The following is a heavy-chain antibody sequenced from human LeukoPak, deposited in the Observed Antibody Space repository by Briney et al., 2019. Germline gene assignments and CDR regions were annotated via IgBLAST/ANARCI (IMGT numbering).Heavy chain of an antibody. D-gene: IGHD7-27*01. CDR1: GGSISSGSYY. J-gene: IGHJ3*02. Sequence: SETLSLTCTASGGSISSGSYYWGWIRQYPGKGLEWIVYIKSSGGTFYSPSLKSRVTILVDTSKNQFSLKLSSVTAAVTAVYYCASEVDWGTKEDAFDIWGQGTMVSVSS. CDR2: IKSSGGT. CDR3: ASEVDWGTKEDAFDI. V-gene: IGHV4-31*03.